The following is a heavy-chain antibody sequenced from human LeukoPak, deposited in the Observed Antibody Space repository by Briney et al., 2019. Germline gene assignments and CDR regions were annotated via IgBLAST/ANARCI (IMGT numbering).Heavy chain of an antibody. J-gene: IGHJ3*01. CDR1: GGSISSYY. CDR3: ARERSSYGAFEV. CDR2: IYYSGST. V-gene: IGHV4-59*12. Sequence: KTSETLSLTCTVSGGSISSYYWSWIRQPPGKGLEWIGYIYYSGSTNSNPSLRSRVTISLDTSKNQFSLNLSSVTAADTAVYYCARERSSYGAFEVWGQGTMVTVSS. D-gene: IGHD5-18*01.